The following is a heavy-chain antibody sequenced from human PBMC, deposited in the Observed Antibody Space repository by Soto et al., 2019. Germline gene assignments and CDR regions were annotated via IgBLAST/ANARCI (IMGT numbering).Heavy chain of an antibody. CDR3: ARSSHSTVTRYGY. CDR2: IYYSKST. D-gene: IGHD4-17*01. Sequence: SGTLSLTCSFSGGSMSCYGFCWRWLRQHPGKDLECIGYIYYSKSTSYNPSLKSHDTIPVDTSNNQFALKLSSVTPADTAVYYCARSSHSTVTRYGYWGQRTLVTVPS. CDR1: GGSMSCYGFC. J-gene: IGHJ4*02. V-gene: IGHV4-31*01.